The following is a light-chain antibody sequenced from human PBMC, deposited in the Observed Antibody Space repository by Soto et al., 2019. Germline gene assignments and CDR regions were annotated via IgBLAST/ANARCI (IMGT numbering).Light chain of an antibody. Sequence: QSALTQPRSVSGSPGQSVTISCTGTSSDVGGYNYVSWYQHHPGKAPKLMIYDVSKRPSGVPDRFSGSKSGNTASLTISGLQEDEEADYYCCSDAGSYTYVFGTGTKLTVL. CDR2: DVS. V-gene: IGLV2-11*01. CDR3: CSDAGSYTYV. CDR1: SSDVGGYNY. J-gene: IGLJ1*01.